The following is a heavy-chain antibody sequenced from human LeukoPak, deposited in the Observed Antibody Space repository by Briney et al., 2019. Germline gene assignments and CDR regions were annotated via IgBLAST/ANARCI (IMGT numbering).Heavy chain of an antibody. V-gene: IGHV3-23*01. D-gene: IGHD3-22*01. CDR2: ISGSDGGT. Sequence: GGSLRLSCAASGFTFSSYAMSWVRQAPGKGLEWVSAISGSDGGTNYADSVKGRFTISRDNAKKTVSLQMNSLRPEDTGVYYCARAPSEIGGYYPEYFRHWGQGTLVTVSS. CDR3: ARAPSEIGGYYPEYFRH. CDR1: GFTFSSYA. J-gene: IGHJ1*01.